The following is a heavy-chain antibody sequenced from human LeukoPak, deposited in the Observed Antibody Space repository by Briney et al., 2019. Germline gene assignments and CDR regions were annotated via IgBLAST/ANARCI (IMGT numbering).Heavy chain of an antibody. V-gene: IGHV4-39*01. J-gene: IGHJ6*03. Sequence: SETLSLTCSVSGGSISSGSFYWGWIRQSPGKGLEWIGSIYYSGSTYYNPSLKSRVTISVDTSKNQFSLNLSSVTAADTAVYYCARHGNGQLSYYYMDVWGKGTTVTVSS. CDR3: ARHGNGQLSYYYMDV. CDR2: IYYSGST. D-gene: IGHD1-1*01. CDR1: GGSISSGSFY.